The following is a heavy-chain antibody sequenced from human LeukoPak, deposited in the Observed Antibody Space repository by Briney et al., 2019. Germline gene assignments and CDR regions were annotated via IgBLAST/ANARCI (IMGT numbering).Heavy chain of an antibody. Sequence: GGSLRLSCAASGFTFSSYWMSWVRQAPGKGLEWVANIKQDGSEKYYVDSVKGRFTISRDNTKNLLYLQMSSLRAEDTAVYYCATDRGWRTSGYYLYYFEYWGQGTLVTFSS. CDR1: GFTFSSYW. V-gene: IGHV3-7*01. D-gene: IGHD3-3*01. J-gene: IGHJ4*02. CDR2: IKQDGSEK. CDR3: ATDRGWRTSGYYLYYFEY.